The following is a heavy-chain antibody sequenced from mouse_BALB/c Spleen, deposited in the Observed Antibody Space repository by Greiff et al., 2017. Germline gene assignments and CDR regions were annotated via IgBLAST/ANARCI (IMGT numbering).Heavy chain of an antibody. J-gene: IGHJ3*01. CDR2: IDPANGNT. D-gene: IGHD2-3*01. CDR3: AREGDGYSSFAY. V-gene: IGHV14-3*02. CDR1: GFNIKDTY. Sequence: EVQLQESGAELVKPGASVKLSCTASGFNIKDTYMHWVKQRPEQGLEWIGRIDPANGNTKYDPKFQGKATITADTSSNTAYLQLSSLTSEDTAVYYCAREGDGYSSFAYWGQGTLVTVSA.